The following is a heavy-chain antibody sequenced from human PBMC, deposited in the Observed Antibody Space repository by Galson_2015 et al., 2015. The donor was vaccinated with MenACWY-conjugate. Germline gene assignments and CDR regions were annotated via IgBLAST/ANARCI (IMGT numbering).Heavy chain of an antibody. Sequence: SLRLSCAASGFTFSSYWMTWVGQAPGKGLEWVANTKEDGSEKYYVDSVKGRITISRDNAKNSLYLQMNSLRADDTAVYYCARHILGAVSGIDVSGPGTPFTVSS. V-gene: IGHV3-7*03. J-gene: IGHJ6*02. CDR1: GFTFSSYW. CDR2: TKEDGSEK. CDR3: ARHILGAVSGIDV. D-gene: IGHD1-26*01.